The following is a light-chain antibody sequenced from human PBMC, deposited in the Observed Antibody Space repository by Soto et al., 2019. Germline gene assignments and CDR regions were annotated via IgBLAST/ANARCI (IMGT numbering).Light chain of an antibody. J-gene: IGKJ1*01. Sequence: DIQITQSPSTLSASVGDRATITCRASQTISSRLAWYQQKPGKAPKLLIYKASTLKSGVPSRFSGSGSGTEFTLTISSLQPDDFATYYCQHYNSYSEAFGQGTKVDIK. V-gene: IGKV1-5*03. CDR1: QTISSR. CDR3: QHYNSYSEA. CDR2: KAS.